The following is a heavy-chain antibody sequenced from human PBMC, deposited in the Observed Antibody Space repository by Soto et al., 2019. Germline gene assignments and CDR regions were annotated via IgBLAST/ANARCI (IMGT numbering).Heavy chain of an antibody. Sequence: GGSLRLSYAASGFTFSSYAMHWVRQAPGKGLEWVAVISYDGSNKYYADSVKGRFTISRDNSKNTLYLQMNSLRAEDTAVYYCARDRVVVVPAAIGNHYYYGMDVSGQGTTVTVSS. D-gene: IGHD2-2*01. CDR1: GFTFSSYA. CDR3: ARDRVVVVPAAIGNHYYYGMDV. J-gene: IGHJ6*02. V-gene: IGHV3-30-3*01. CDR2: ISYDGSNK.